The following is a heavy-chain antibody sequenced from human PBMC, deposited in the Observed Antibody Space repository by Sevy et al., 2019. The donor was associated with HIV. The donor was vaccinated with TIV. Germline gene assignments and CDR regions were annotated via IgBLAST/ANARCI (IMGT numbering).Heavy chain of an antibody. CDR3: ARDVVKWCWNGQNYYYGMDV. J-gene: IGHJ6*02. CDR2: IYSGGST. CDR1: GFTVSSNY. V-gene: IGHV3-66*01. D-gene: IGHD1-1*01. Sequence: GGSLRLSCAASGFTVSSNYMSWVRQAPGKGLEWVSVIYSGGSTYYADSVKGRFTISGDNSKYTLYLQMNSLGAEDTAVYYCARDVVKWCWNGQNYYYGMDVWGQGTTVTVSS.